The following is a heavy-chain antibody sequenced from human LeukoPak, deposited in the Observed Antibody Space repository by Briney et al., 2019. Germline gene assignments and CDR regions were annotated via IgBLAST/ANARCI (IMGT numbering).Heavy chain of an antibody. V-gene: IGHV3-21*01. J-gene: IGHJ4*02. Sequence: GGSLRLSCAASGFTLSRYSMNWVRQAPGKGLEWVSSISSSSSYIYYADSVKGRFTISRDNAKNSLYLQMNSLRAEDTAVYYCARGQFSYYGSGSYYPRYYFDYWGQGTLVTVSS. CDR2: ISSSSSYI. CDR1: GFTLSRYS. D-gene: IGHD3-10*01. CDR3: ARGQFSYYGSGSYYPRYYFDY.